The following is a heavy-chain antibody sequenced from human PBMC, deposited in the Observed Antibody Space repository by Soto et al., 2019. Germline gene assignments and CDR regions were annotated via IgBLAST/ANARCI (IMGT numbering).Heavy chain of an antibody. Sequence: GGSLRLSCAASGFTFSSYWMSWVRQAPGKGLEWVANIKQDGSEKYYVDSVKGRFTISGDNAKNSLYLQMNSLRAEDTAVYYCARLITTIFGVVTPDYYYYYMDVWGKGTTVTVSS. CDR3: ARLITTIFGVVTPDYYYYYMDV. V-gene: IGHV3-7*01. D-gene: IGHD3-3*01. CDR2: IKQDGSEK. CDR1: GFTFSSYW. J-gene: IGHJ6*03.